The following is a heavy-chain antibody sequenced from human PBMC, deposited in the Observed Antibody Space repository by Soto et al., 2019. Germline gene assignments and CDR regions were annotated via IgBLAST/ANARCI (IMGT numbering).Heavy chain of an antibody. CDR1: GFTFSNAW. Sequence: LRLSCAASGFTFSNAWMSWVRQAPGKGLEWVGRIKSKTDGGTTDYAAPVKGRFTISRDDSINTLYLQMNSLKTEDTAVYYCTTGLYYDSSDEDAFDIWGQGTMVTVSS. D-gene: IGHD3-22*01. J-gene: IGHJ3*02. CDR3: TTGLYYDSSDEDAFDI. CDR2: IKSKTDGGTT. V-gene: IGHV3-15*01.